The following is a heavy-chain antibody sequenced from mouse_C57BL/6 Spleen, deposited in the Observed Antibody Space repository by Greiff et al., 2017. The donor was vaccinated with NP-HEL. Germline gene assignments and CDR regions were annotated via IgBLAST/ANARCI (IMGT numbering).Heavy chain of an antibody. CDR1: GYTFTSYW. J-gene: IGHJ3*01. CDR3: ARSDYYSNYGFAY. V-gene: IGHV1-64*01. Sequence: QVQLQQPGAELVKPGASVKLSCKASGYTFTSYWMHWVKQRPGQGLEWIGMIHPNSGSTNYNEKFKSKATLTVDKSSSTAYMQLSSLTSEDSAVYYCARSDYYSNYGFAYWGQGTLVTVSA. CDR2: IHPNSGST. D-gene: IGHD2-5*01.